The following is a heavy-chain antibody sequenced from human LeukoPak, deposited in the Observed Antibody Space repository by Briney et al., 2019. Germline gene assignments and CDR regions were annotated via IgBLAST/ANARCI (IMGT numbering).Heavy chain of an antibody. Sequence: QPGRSLRLPCAASGFTFSSYGMHWVRQAPGKGLEWVAVIWYDGSNKYYADSVKGRFTISRDNSKNTLYLQMNSLRAEDTAVYYCARDLSTASYYFDYWGQGTLVTVSS. CDR2: IWYDGSNK. D-gene: IGHD2-2*01. V-gene: IGHV3-33*01. J-gene: IGHJ4*02. CDR1: GFTFSSYG. CDR3: ARDLSTASYYFDY.